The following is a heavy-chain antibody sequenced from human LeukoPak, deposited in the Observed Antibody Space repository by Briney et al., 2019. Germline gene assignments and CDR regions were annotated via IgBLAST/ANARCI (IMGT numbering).Heavy chain of an antibody. CDR3: ARVASIAAAGTLWYYYYYYMDV. D-gene: IGHD6-13*01. V-gene: IGHV3-48*03. CDR2: ISSSGNTI. CDR1: GFSFSSYE. Sequence: PGGTLRLSCAASGFSFSSYEMNWVRQAPGKGLEWVSYISSSGNTIYYADSVRGRFTISRDNAKNSLYLQMNSLRAEDTAVYYCARVASIAAAGTLWYYYYYYMDVWGKGTTVTISS. J-gene: IGHJ6*03.